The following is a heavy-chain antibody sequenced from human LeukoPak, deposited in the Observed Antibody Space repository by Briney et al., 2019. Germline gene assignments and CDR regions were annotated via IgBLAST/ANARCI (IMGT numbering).Heavy chain of an antibody. CDR2: IYYSGST. CDR1: GGSISSSSYY. CDR3: ARFLLAGSPSKALIAAAGTDWFDP. D-gene: IGHD6-13*01. V-gene: IGHV4-39*01. J-gene: IGHJ5*02. Sequence: SETLSLTCTVSGGSISSSSYYWGWIRQPPGKGLEWIGSIYYSGSTYYNPSLKSRVTISVDTSKNQFSPKLSSVTAADTAVYYCARFLLAGSPSKALIAAAGTDWFDPWGQGTLVTVSS.